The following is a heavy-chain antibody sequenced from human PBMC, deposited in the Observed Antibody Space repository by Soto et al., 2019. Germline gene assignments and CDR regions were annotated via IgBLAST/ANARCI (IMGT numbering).Heavy chain of an antibody. CDR1: GYTFTSYG. D-gene: IGHD6-19*01. J-gene: IGHJ5*02. CDR2: INSYNGNT. V-gene: IGHV1-18*01. Sequence: QVQLVQSGAEVKKPGASVKVSCKASGYTFTSYGISWVRQAPGQGLEWMGWINSYNGNTNYPQKLQGRVTITTDTSTSTAYMALRSVRSDDTPVYDCAREPVAGIWFDHMGQGTLVTVSS. CDR3: AREPVAGIWFDH.